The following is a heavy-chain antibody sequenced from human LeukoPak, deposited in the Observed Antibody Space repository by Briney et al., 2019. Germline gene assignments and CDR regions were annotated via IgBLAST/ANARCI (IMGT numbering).Heavy chain of an antibody. CDR3: ARVTGYMTEDYFDY. Sequence: SETLSLTCTVSGGSINSYYWSWIRHPPGKGLEWIGYIYYSGSTNYNPSLKSRVTVSVDTSKNQFSLRLSSVTAADTAVYYCARVTGYMTEDYFDYWGQGTLITVSS. D-gene: IGHD6-13*01. J-gene: IGHJ4*02. CDR1: GGSINSYY. CDR2: IYYSGST. V-gene: IGHV4-59*01.